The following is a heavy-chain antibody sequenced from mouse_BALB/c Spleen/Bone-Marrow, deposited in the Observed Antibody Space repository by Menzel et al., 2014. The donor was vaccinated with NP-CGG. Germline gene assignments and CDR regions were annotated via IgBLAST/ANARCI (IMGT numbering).Heavy chain of an antibody. CDR1: GFNIKDTY. J-gene: IGHJ1*01. Sequence: EVQLQQSGAELVKPGASVKLSCTASGFNIKDTYMHWAKQRPEQGLEWIGRIDPANGNTKYDPKFQGKATITADTSSNTAYLQLSSLTSEDTAVYYCANYDYGWYFDVWGEGTTVTVSS. V-gene: IGHV14-3*02. D-gene: IGHD2-4*01. CDR2: IDPANGNT. CDR3: ANYDYGWYFDV.